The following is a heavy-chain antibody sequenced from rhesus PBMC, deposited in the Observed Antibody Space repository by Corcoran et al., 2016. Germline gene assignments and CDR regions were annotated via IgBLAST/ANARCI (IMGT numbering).Heavy chain of an antibody. V-gene: IGHV2S2*01. CDR3: ARSMVVGSFDY. Sequence: QVTLKESGPALGKPTQTLTLTCTFSGFSLSTSGMRVRWIRQPPGKAREWLARIDWEDDKYYSTSLKSRLTISKDTSKNQVVLTMTNMDPVDTATYYCARSMVVGSFDYWGQGVLVTVSS. D-gene: IGHD2-21*01. CDR2: IDWEDDK. J-gene: IGHJ4*01. CDR1: GFSLSTSGMR.